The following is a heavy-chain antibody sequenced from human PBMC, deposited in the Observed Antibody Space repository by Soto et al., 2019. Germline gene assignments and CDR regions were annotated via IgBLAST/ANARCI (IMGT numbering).Heavy chain of an antibody. V-gene: IGHV3-30*01. CDR3: ARDVRVGEPDYFDD. CDR1: GFIIPCCA. Sequence: QVRLVESGGGVVQPGRSLRLSCAASGFIIPCCAIHWIRQSPGKGLEWVAVIGADGTHKYYGDSVQGRFTISRDTSQNMVFLQMDSLTAEDTALSYCARDVRVGEPDYFDDWGQGTVVSVSS. CDR2: IGADGTHK. J-gene: IGHJ4*02. D-gene: IGHD1-26*01.